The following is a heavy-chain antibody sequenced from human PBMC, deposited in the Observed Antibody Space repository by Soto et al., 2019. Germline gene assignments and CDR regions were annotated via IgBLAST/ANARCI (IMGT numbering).Heavy chain of an antibody. Sequence: PSETLSLTCTVSGGSVSSGSYYWSWIRQPPVKGLEWIGYIYYSGSTNYNPSLKSRVTISVDTSKNQFSLKLSSVTAADTAVYYCARDYGYSYGAYYYYYGMDVWGQGTTVTVS. D-gene: IGHD5-18*01. J-gene: IGHJ6*02. CDR1: GGSVSSGSYY. V-gene: IGHV4-61*01. CDR3: ARDYGYSYGAYYYYYGMDV. CDR2: IYYSGST.